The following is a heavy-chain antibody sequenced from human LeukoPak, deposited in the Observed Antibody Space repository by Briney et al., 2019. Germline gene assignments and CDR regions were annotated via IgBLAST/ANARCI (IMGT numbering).Heavy chain of an antibody. CDR3: GRDALVGYFSYYYMDV. Sequence: KPSETLYLTCSVSGGAITSHYWTWIRQSPVKGLEWIGDISNSGSTSYNPSLKSRVTISIDTSKNQFSLKLSSVTAADTAVYYCGRDALVGYFSYYYMDVWGKGTTVTVSS. CDR1: GGAITSHY. J-gene: IGHJ6*03. D-gene: IGHD2-15*01. V-gene: IGHV4-59*11. CDR2: ISNSGST.